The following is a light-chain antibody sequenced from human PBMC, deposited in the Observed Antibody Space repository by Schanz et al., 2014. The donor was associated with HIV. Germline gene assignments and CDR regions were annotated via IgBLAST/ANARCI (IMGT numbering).Light chain of an antibody. J-gene: IGKJ2*01. CDR3: QQCVTYPYT. CDR2: RAS. CDR1: QSVSSW. Sequence: DIQMTQSPSTLSASVGDRVTITRRASQSVSSWLAWYQQKPGTAPNLLIYRASSLQGGVPSRFSGSGSGTEFTLTISSLQPDDFATYYCQQCVTYPYTFGQGTRLDIK. V-gene: IGKV1-5*03.